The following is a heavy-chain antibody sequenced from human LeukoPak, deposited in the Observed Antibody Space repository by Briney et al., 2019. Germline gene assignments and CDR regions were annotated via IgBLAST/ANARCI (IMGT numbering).Heavy chain of an antibody. CDR2: IIPIFGTA. J-gene: IGHJ4*02. Sequence: GASVKVSCKASGGTFSSYAISWVRQAPGQGLEWMGGIIPIFGTANYAQKFQGRVTIIADESTSTAYMELSSLRSEDTAVYYCARASGPYYYDSSGYPYYFDYWGQGTLVTVSS. CDR1: GGTFSSYA. CDR3: ARASGPYYYDSSGYPYYFDY. D-gene: IGHD3-22*01. V-gene: IGHV1-69*13.